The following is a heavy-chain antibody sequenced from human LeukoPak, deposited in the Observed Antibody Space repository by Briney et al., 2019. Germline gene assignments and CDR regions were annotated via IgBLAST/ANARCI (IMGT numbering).Heavy chain of an antibody. D-gene: IGHD1-7*01. V-gene: IGHV4-59*01. CDR2: IYYSGST. J-gene: IGHJ4*02. CDR3: ARGTGNWNYGV. CDR1: GGSISSYY. Sequence: SETLSLTCTVSGGSISSYYWSWIRQPPGKGLEWIGYIYYSGSTNYSPSLKSRVSISVDRPNKKFSLKLRSVSAADTAVYYCARGTGNWNYGVWGRGTLIVVSS.